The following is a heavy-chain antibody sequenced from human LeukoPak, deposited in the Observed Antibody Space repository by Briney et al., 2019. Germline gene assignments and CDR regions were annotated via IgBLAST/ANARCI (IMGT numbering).Heavy chain of an antibody. V-gene: IGHV1-46*01. Sequence: ASVKFSCKASGYTFTSYHMHWARQAPGQGVEWMGIINPSGGSTSYAQKFQGRVTMTRDTSTSTVYMELSSLRSEDTAVYYCARDLRDSSGSPDYWGQGTLVPVSS. CDR1: GYTFTSYH. J-gene: IGHJ4*02. CDR3: ARDLRDSSGSPDY. D-gene: IGHD3-22*01. CDR2: INPSGGST.